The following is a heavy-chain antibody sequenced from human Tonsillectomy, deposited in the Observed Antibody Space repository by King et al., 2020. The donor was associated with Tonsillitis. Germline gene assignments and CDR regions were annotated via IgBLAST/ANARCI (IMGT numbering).Heavy chain of an antibody. CDR1: RGSISSYY. J-gene: IGHJ4*02. CDR2: IDYSGST. Sequence: MQLQESGPGVVKPSETLSLTCTVSRGSISSYYLSWGRQPPGKGLEWIADIDYSGSTAYNPSLKSRVTLSVDTSKKQFSLKLSSVTAADTAVYFCARQGYTYFDDWGPGILVTVSS. CDR3: ARQGYTYFDD. V-gene: IGHV4-59*08. D-gene: IGHD5-18*01.